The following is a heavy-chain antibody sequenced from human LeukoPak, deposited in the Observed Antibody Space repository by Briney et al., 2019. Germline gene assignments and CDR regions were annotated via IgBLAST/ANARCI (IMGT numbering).Heavy chain of an antibody. V-gene: IGHV3-7*01. CDR1: GFFFSNLW. Sequence: TGGSLRLSCPASGFFFSNLWMISVRHAPGKRLEWVDRVKQDGSEEQYVDAVRSRFTISRDNAKHLLDLQMNSVTAEDTAIYYCAKDIHYFQFDYWGQGTLVTVSS. J-gene: IGHJ4*02. CDR2: VKQDGSEE. CDR3: AKDIHYFQFDY. D-gene: IGHD3-10*01.